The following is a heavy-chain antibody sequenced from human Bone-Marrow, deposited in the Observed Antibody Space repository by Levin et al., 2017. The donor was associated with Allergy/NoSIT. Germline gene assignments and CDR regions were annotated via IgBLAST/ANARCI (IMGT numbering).Heavy chain of an antibody. CDR3: AKEKGRYYDI. CDR1: GFTFSSYG. V-gene: IGHV3-30*18. D-gene: IGHD3-22*01. CDR2: ISYDGYDK. Sequence: SGESLKISCAASGFTFSSYGMHWVRQAPGKGLEWVAVISYDGYDKYFAESVKGRFTISRDNSKNTLYLQMNSLRAEDTAVYYCAKEKGRYYDIWGQGTLVTVSS. J-gene: IGHJ4*02.